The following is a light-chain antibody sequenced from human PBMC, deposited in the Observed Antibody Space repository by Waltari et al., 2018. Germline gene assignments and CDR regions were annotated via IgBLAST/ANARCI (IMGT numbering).Light chain of an antibody. V-gene: IGLV2-11*01. CDR1: SSDVGGYNY. CDR2: DVS. J-gene: IGLJ3*02. Sequence: QSALTQSRSVSGSPGQSVTISCTGTSSDVGGYNYVSWYQQHPGKAPKLMIYDVSNRPSGVPDRFSGSKSGNTASLTISGLQAEDEADYYCCSYAGSYSPWVFGGGTKLTVL. CDR3: CSYAGSYSPWV.